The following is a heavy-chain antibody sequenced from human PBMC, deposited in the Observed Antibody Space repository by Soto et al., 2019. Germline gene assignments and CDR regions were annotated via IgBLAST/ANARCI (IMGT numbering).Heavy chain of an antibody. CDR3: ATRITVFGLLIPPFDP. Sequence: SETLSLTCAVYGGSVNGSYWNWIRQPPGKGLEWIGEINHTGGTHYNPSLKSRVTMSVDTSKNQFSLRLSSVTAADTAIYYCATRITVFGLLIPPFDPWGQRTHVTVSS. CDR2: INHTGGT. CDR1: GGSVNGSY. D-gene: IGHD3-3*01. V-gene: IGHV4-34*01. J-gene: IGHJ5*02.